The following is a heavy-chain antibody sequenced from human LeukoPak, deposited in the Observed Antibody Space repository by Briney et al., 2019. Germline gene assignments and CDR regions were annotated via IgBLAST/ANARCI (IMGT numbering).Heavy chain of an antibody. V-gene: IGHV4-59*08. J-gene: IGHJ4*02. CDR2: IYYSGST. Sequence: SETLSLTCTVSVGSISTYYWSWIRQPPGKGLEWIGYIYYSGSTNYNPSLKSRVTISVDTSKNQFSLKLSSVTAADTAVYYCARVITIFGVVILMYFDYWGQGTLVTVSS. CDR1: VGSISTYY. D-gene: IGHD3-3*01. CDR3: ARVITIFGVVILMYFDY.